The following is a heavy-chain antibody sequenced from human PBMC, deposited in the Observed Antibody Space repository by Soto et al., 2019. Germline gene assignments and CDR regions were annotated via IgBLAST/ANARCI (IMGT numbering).Heavy chain of an antibody. CDR2: IIPIFGTA. Sequence: SVKFSFKASVGTFSSYAIILVRQAPGQGLEWMGGIIPIFGTANYAQKFQGRVTITADESTSTAYMELSSLRSEDTAVYYCARAAALLAFDIWGQGTMVTVSS. CDR1: VGTFSSYA. CDR3: ARAAALLAFDI. V-gene: IGHV1-69*01. D-gene: IGHD2-15*01. J-gene: IGHJ3*02.